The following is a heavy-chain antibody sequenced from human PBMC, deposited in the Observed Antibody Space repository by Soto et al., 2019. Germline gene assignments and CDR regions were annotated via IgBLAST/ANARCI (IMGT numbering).Heavy chain of an antibody. J-gene: IGHJ4*02. CDR2: ISYDGSNK. CDR3: ARTMAYAGSCSGGSCYYPLFDY. V-gene: IGHV3-30-3*01. D-gene: IGHD2-15*01. CDR1: GFTFSSYA. Sequence: QVQLVESGGGVVQPGRSLRLSCAASGFTFSSYAMHWVRQAPGKGLEWVAVISYDGSNKYYADSVKGRFTISRDNSKNTLYLQMNSLRAEDTAVYYCARTMAYAGSCSGGSCYYPLFDYWGQGTLVTVSS.